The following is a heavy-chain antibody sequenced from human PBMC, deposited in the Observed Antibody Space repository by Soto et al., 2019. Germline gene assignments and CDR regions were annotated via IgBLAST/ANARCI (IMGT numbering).Heavy chain of an antibody. J-gene: IGHJ4*02. V-gene: IGHV3-33*01. D-gene: IGHD4-17*01. Sequence: GGSLRLSCAASGFTFSSYGMHWVRQAPGKGLEWVAVIWYDGSNKYYADSVKGRFTISRDNSKNTLYLQMNSLRAEDTAVYYCARDDGLMTTVTTLGYFDYWGQGTLVTVSS. CDR1: GFTFSSYG. CDR3: ARDDGLMTTVTTLGYFDY. CDR2: IWYDGSNK.